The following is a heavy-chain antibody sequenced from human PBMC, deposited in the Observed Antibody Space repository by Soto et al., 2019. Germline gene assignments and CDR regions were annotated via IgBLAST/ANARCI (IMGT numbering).Heavy chain of an antibody. CDR1: AFAFGEYA. CDR2: IRIKVYGATT. Sequence: PGGSLRLSCTASAFAFGEYAMTWFRQAPGKGLEWVGFIRIKVYGATTEYAPSVKDRFTISRDDSESVAYLQMDSLKSEDSAVYYCARASRYSASRPQPLYVMDVWGQGTTVTVSS. V-gene: IGHV3-49*03. D-gene: IGHD2-8*01. J-gene: IGHJ6*02. CDR3: ARASRYSASRPQPLYVMDV.